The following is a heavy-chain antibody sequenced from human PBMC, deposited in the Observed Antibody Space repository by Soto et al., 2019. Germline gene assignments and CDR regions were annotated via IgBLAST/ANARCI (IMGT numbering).Heavy chain of an antibody. Sequence: QVQLQQWGAGLLKPSETLSLPCAVYGGSFSGYYWSWIRQPPGKGLEWIGEINHSGSTNYNPSLKRRVTISVDTSKSPFSLKLSSVSAADTAVYYCARDHSKGWGSYRYTTNFYYWCQGTLVTVAS. CDR3: ARDHSKGWGSYRYTTNFYY. J-gene: IGHJ4*02. CDR1: GGSFSGYY. CDR2: INHSGST. D-gene: IGHD3-16*02. V-gene: IGHV4-34*01.